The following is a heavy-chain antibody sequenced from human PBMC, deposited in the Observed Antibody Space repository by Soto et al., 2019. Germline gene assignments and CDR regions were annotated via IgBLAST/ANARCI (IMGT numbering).Heavy chain of an antibody. CDR1: GGSISSYY. J-gene: IGHJ4*02. D-gene: IGHD3-3*01. Sequence: SETLSLTCTVSGGSISSYYWSWIRQPPGKGLEWIGYIYYSGSTNYNPSLKSRVTISVDTSKNQFSLKLSSVTAADTAVYYCARSYYDFWSTYYFDYWGQGTLVTVSS. CDR3: ARSYYDFWSTYYFDY. V-gene: IGHV4-59*08. CDR2: IYYSGST.